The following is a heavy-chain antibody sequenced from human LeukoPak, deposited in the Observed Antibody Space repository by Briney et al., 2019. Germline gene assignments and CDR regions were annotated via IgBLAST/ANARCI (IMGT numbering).Heavy chain of an antibody. Sequence: SETLSLTCTVSGGSISRYYWSWIRQPPGKGLEWIGYIYYSGGTNYNPSLQGRVSISVDTSKIQFSLKLSSVTAADTAVYYCARWQYTISSGWFDPWGQGTLVTVSS. V-gene: IGHV4-59*08. CDR3: ARWQYTISSGWFDP. CDR2: IYYSGGT. J-gene: IGHJ5*02. CDR1: GGSISRYY. D-gene: IGHD6-6*01.